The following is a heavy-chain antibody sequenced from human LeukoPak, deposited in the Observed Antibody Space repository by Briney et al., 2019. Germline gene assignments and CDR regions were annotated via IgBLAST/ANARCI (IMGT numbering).Heavy chain of an antibody. Sequence: SQTLSLTCALSGDSVSSSSAAWNWIRQSPSRGLEWLGRTYYRSKWYNDYAVSVKSRITINPDTSKNQFSLQLNSVTPEDTAVYYCARDASWNYVGSLDYWGQGTLVTVSS. CDR1: GDSVSSSSAA. D-gene: IGHD1-7*01. J-gene: IGHJ4*02. V-gene: IGHV6-1*01. CDR3: ARDASWNYVGSLDY. CDR2: TYYRSKWYN.